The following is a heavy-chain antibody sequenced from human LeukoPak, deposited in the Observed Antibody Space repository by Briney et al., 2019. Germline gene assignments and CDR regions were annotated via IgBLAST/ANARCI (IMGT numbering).Heavy chain of an antibody. CDR3: AKDDAWLRFGE. CDR1: EFTFSTYG. D-gene: IGHD3-10*01. Sequence: GGSLRLSCAGSEFTFSTYGMSWVRQAPGKGLEWVSGISPSGDITYYADSVKGRFTISRDNSKNTLYLEVISLTAEDTAVYYCAKDDAWLRFGEWSQGTLVTVSS. CDR2: ISPSGDIT. V-gene: IGHV3-23*01. J-gene: IGHJ4*02.